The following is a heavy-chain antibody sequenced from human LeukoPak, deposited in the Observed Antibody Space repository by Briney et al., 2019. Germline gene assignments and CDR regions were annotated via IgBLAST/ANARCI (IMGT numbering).Heavy chain of an antibody. D-gene: IGHD3-10*01. CDR3: ARGGGTMVRGVYYMDV. V-gene: IGHV3-7*01. CDR1: GFTFSNYW. J-gene: IGHJ6*03. Sequence: GGSLRLSCAASGFTFSNYWMSWVRQAPGKGLEWVANIKQDGSEKYYVDSVKGRFTISRDNAKNSLYLQMNSLRAKDTAVYYCARGGGTMVRGVYYMDVWGKGTTVTVSS. CDR2: IKQDGSEK.